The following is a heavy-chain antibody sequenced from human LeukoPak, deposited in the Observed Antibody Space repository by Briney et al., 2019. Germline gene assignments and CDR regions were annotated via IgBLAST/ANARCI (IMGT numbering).Heavy chain of an antibody. V-gene: IGHV4-61*02. CDR2: IHTSGNT. CDR3: ARWAPYASGRPLDY. D-gene: IGHD3-10*01. J-gene: IGHJ4*02. Sequence: PSQTLSLTSTVSGGSISNINYYWSWIRQPAGKGLEWVGRIHTSGNTDYNPSLRSRVTISLDTSKNQFSLKLTSVTAADTAVYYCARWAPYASGRPLDYWGQGTLVTVSS. CDR1: GGSISNINYY.